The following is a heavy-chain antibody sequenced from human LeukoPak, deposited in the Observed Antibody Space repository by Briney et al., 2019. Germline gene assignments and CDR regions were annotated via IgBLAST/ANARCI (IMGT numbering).Heavy chain of an antibody. CDR3: AKGQGIAVAGTGTD. CDR1: GFTFSRYS. D-gene: IGHD6-19*01. J-gene: IGHJ4*02. V-gene: IGHV3-21*04. CDR2: ISGSSSYI. Sequence: GGSLRLSCAASGFTFSRYSMNWVRQAPGKGLEWVSSISGSSSYIYYADSVKGRFTISRDNSKNTLYLQMNSLRAEDTAVYYCAKGQGIAVAGTGTDWGQGTLVTVSS.